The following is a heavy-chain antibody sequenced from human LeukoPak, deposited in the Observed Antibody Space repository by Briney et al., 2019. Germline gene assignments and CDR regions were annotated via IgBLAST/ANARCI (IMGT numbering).Heavy chain of an antibody. Sequence: PGGSLRLSCAASGFTFSSYSMNWVRQAPGKGLEWVSYISSSSSTIYYADSVKGRFTISRDNAKNSLYRQMNSLRAEDAAVYYCARKQYSDYWGQGTLVTVSS. D-gene: IGHD5-12*01. CDR1: GFTFSSYS. J-gene: IGHJ4*02. V-gene: IGHV3-48*01. CDR2: ISSSSSTI. CDR3: ARKQYSDY.